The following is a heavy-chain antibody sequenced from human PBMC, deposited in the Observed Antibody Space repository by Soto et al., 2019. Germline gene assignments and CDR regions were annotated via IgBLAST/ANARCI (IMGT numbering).Heavy chain of an antibody. CDR1: SGSINGRTYY. CDR3: ERRSIRNTYIFDY. D-gene: IGHD1-1*01. J-gene: IGHJ4*02. Sequence: SETLSLTCTVSSGSINGRTYYWGWIRQPPGTGLEWIASISYSGSTYYNPSLRSRVTISADTSNNQFSLKVRSVTAADTAVYFCERRSIRNTYIFDYWGQGRLVTVSS. V-gene: IGHV4-39*01. CDR2: ISYSGST.